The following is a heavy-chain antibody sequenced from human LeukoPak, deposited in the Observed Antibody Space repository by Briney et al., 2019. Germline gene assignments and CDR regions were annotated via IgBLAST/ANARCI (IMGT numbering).Heavy chain of an antibody. CDR1: GFTFSNCA. J-gene: IGHJ4*02. D-gene: IGHD6-13*01. V-gene: IGHV3-23*01. CDR2: MSGSGDKT. CDR3: ARDEKAAVGFDY. Sequence: GGSLRLSCAASGFTFSNCAMSWVRQAPGEGLEWISAMSGSGDKTHYADSVKGRFTISRDNAKNSLYLQMNSLRAEDTAVYYCARDEKAAVGFDYWGQGTLVTVSS.